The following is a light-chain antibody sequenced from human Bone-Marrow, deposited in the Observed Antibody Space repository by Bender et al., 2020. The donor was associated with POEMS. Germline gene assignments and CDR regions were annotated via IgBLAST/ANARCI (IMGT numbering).Light chain of an antibody. CDR3: QVWDSTSDLVV. CDR1: NIESKS. V-gene: IGLV3-21*02. CDR2: DDG. J-gene: IGLJ2*01. Sequence: SYVLTQAPSVSVAPGQTARITCGGNNIESKSVHWYQQKPGQAPVLVVYDDGDRPSGIPERFSGSNSENTATLTISRVEAGDDADYYCQVWDSTSDLVVFGGGTKLTVL.